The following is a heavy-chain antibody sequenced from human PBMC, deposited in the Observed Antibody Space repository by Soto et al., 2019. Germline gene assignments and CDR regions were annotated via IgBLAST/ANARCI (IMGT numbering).Heavy chain of an antibody. D-gene: IGHD5-12*01. CDR1: GFTFSRHG. V-gene: IGHV3-33*01. CDR2: ILNDASGH. Sequence: QVQLVESGGGVVQPGTSLRLSCAASGFTFSRHGMHWVRQTPGKGLEWLAVILNDASGHWYADSVKGRFTISRDNFENTLYLQMNGLSLDVSDMYYGAGYDDYPYDGCDYCGQGTLVTASS. CDR3: AGYDDYPYDGCDY. J-gene: IGHJ4*02.